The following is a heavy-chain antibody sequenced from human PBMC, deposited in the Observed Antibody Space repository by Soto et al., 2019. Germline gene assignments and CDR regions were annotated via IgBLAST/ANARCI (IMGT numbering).Heavy chain of an antibody. CDR2: INHIGST. J-gene: IGHJ4*02. CDR3: ARGTVVTTGGVCFDY. D-gene: IGHD2-15*01. Sequence: WDTLALTCACYGLSFSCYYLILLRPPPGKGLEWIGEINHIGSTNYNPSLKSRVTISVDTSKNQFSLKLSSVTAADTAVYYCARGTVVTTGGVCFDYWGQGTLVNVSA. CDR1: GLSFSCYY. V-gene: IGHV4-34*01.